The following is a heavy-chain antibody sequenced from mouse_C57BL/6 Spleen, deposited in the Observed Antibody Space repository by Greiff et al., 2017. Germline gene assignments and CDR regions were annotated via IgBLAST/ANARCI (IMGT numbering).Heavy chain of an antibody. J-gene: IGHJ3*01. Sequence: VQLQQPGTELVKPGASVTLSCKASGYTFTSYWMHWVKQRPGQGLEWIGNINPSNGGTNYNEKFKSKATLTVDKSSSTAYMQLSSLTSEDSAVYYCARPYSNSFAWFAYWGQGTLVTVSA. D-gene: IGHD2-5*01. CDR2: INPSNGGT. CDR3: ARPYSNSFAWFAY. CDR1: GYTFTSYW. V-gene: IGHV1-53*01.